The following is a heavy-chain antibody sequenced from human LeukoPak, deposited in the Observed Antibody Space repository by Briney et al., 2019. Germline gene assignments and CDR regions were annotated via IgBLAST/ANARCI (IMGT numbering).Heavy chain of an antibody. CDR2: IGIRGDT. D-gene: IGHD6-19*01. CDR1: GFTFSSFD. Sequence: GGSLRLSCAASGFTFSSFDMHWVRQTTGKGLEWVSAIGIRGDTHYVDSVKGRFTISRENAKNSLYLQMNSLSAGGTAVYYCAGGGIQVPGIDLFDIWGQGTLVTVSS. V-gene: IGHV3-13*01. J-gene: IGHJ4*02. CDR3: AGGGIQVPGIDLFDI.